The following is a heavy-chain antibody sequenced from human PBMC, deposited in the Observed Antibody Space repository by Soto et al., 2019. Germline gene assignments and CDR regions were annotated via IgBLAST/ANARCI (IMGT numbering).Heavy chain of an antibody. Sequence: GGSLRLSCAASGFTFSSYSMHWVRQAPGKGLERVSYISPSSISIYYADSVKGRFTISRDNAKNSLYLQMNSLRAEDTAVYYCARVAYYYDSSGYFYWGQGTLVTVSS. CDR3: ARVAYYYDSSGYFY. CDR2: ISPSSISI. D-gene: IGHD3-22*01. V-gene: IGHV3-48*01. CDR1: GFTFSSYS. J-gene: IGHJ4*02.